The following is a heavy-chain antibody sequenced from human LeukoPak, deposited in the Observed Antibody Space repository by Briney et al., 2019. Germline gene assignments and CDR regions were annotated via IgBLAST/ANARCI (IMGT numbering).Heavy chain of an antibody. J-gene: IGHJ4*02. CDR1: GFTFSNFA. D-gene: IGHD2-15*01. V-gene: IGHV3-30*04. CDR2: ISYDGSNK. CDR3: ARGLFRFCSSGSCLSPFDY. Sequence: LGGSLRLSCAASGFTFSNFAMHWVRQAPGKGLEWVAVISYDGSNKNYGDSVKGRFTISRDNSKKTLYLQMNSLRAEDTAVYYCARGLFRFCSSGSCLSPFDYWGQGTLVTVSS.